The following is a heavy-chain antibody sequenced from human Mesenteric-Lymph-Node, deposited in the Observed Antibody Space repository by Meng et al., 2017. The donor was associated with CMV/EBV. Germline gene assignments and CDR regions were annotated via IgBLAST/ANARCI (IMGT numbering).Heavy chain of an antibody. CDR3: VRADPTKRSSTTSCLDY. D-gene: IGHD2-2*01. CDR1: GFTFSSYW. J-gene: IGHJ4*02. CDR2: IKQDGSEK. V-gene: IGHV3-7*01. Sequence: GESLKISCAASGFTFSSYWMSWVRQAPGKGLEWVANIKQDGSEKYYVDSVKGQFTISRDNAKNSLYLQMNSLRAEDTAVYYCVRADPTKRSSTTSCLDYWGQGTLVTVSS.